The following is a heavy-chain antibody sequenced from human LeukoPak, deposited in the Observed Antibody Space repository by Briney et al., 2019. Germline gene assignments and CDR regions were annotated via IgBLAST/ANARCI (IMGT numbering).Heavy chain of an antibody. J-gene: IGHJ6*02. D-gene: IGHD4-17*01. CDR2: IYYSGST. CDR3: ARVTTVTTYYYYGMDV. CDR1: GGSISSYY. V-gene: IGHV4-59*01. Sequence: SETLSLTCTVSGGSISSYYWSWIRQPPGKGLEWIGYIYYSGSTNYNPSLKSRVAISVDTSKNQFSLKLSSVTAADTAVYYCARVTTVTTYYYYGMDVWGQGTTVTVSS.